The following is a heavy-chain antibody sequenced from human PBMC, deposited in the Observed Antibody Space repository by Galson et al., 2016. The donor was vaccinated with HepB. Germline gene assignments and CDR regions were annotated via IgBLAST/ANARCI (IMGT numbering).Heavy chain of an antibody. Sequence: SLRLSCAASGFRFSSYAMNWVRQTPGKGLEWVSSISSLSGYINYADSVKGRFTMSRDNAQNSLFLQMDSLRAEDTALYYCATAGVTVVTTNEFDIWGQGTMVTVSS. CDR3: ATAGVTVVTTNEFDI. J-gene: IGHJ3*02. V-gene: IGHV3-21*06. CDR1: GFRFSSYA. D-gene: IGHD2-21*02. CDR2: ISSLSGYI.